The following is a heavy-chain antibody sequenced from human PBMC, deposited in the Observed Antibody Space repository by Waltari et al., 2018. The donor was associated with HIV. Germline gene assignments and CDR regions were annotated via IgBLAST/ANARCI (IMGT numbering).Heavy chain of an antibody. V-gene: IGHV4-61*01. J-gene: IGHJ4*02. D-gene: IGHD5-12*01. CDR1: AGSVSSGSSY. CDR3: AREGGLVAAYFDY. Sequence: QVQLQESGPGLVKPSETLSLTCTVSAGSVSSGSSYWSWIRQPPGKGLEWIGYIYYSGSTNYNPSLKSRVTISVDTSKNQFSLKLSSVTAADTAVYYCAREGGLVAAYFDYWGQGTLVTVSS. CDR2: IYYSGST.